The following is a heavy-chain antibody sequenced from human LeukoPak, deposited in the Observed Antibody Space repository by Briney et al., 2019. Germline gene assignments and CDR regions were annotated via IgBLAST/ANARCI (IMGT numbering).Heavy chain of an antibody. D-gene: IGHD3-22*01. CDR1: GYTFTSYY. CDR3: ARMYYYDSSGDNWFDP. Sequence: ASVKVSCKASGYTFTSYYMHWVRQAPGQGLEWMGIINPSGGSTGYAQKFQGRVTITRNTSISTAYMELSSLTSEDTAIYHCARMYYYDSSGDNWFDPWGQGTLVTVSS. J-gene: IGHJ5*02. CDR2: INPSGGST. V-gene: IGHV1-46*01.